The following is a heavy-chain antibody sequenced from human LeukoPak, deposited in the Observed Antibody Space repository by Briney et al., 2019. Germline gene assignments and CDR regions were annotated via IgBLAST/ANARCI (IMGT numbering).Heavy chain of an antibody. CDR1: GFTFSSYE. D-gene: IGHD1-26*01. J-gene: IGHJ3*02. Sequence: GGSLRLSCAASGFTFSSYEMNWVRQAPGKGLEWVSYISSSGSTIYYADSVKGRFTISRDNSKNTLYLQMNSLRAEDTAVYYCARGGSYLSAFDIWGQGAMVTVSS. CDR2: ISSSGSTI. V-gene: IGHV3-48*03. CDR3: ARGGSYLSAFDI.